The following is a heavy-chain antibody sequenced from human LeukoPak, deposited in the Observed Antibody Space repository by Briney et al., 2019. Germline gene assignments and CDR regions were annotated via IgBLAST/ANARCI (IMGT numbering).Heavy chain of an antibody. CDR1: GFTFSSYG. CDR2: ISGSGGST. Sequence: QSGGSLRLSCAASGFTFSSYGMSWVRQAPGKGLEWVSAISGSGGSTYYADSVKGRFTISRDNSKNTLYLQMNSLRAEDTAVYYCAKSQITMIVVVITPFDYWGQGTLVTVSS. J-gene: IGHJ4*02. D-gene: IGHD3-22*01. CDR3: AKSQITMIVVVITPFDY. V-gene: IGHV3-23*01.